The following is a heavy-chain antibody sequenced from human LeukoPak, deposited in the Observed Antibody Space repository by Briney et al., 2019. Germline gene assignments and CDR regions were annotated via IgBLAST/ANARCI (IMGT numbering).Heavy chain of an antibody. CDR3: ARTITFGGVIAKAPNWFDP. CDR1: GYTFTSYG. D-gene: IGHD3-16*02. Sequence: GASVKVSCKASGYTFTSYGISWVRQAPGQGLEWMGWISAYNGNTNCAQKLQGRVTMTTDTSTSTAYMELRSLRSDDTAVYYCARTITFGGVIAKAPNWFDPWGQGTLVTVSS. V-gene: IGHV1-18*01. J-gene: IGHJ5*02. CDR2: ISAYNGNT.